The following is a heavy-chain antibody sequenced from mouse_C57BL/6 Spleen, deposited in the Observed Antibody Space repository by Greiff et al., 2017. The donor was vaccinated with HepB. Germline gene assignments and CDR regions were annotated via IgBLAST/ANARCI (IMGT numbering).Heavy chain of an antibody. CDR1: GYTFTSYW. V-gene: IGHV1-50*01. CDR2: IDPSDSYT. J-gene: IGHJ3*01. CDR3: ARRAGYGSSYDAWFAY. Sequence: QVQLKQPGAELVKPGASVKLSCKASGYTFTSYWMQWVKQRPGQGLEWIGEIDPSDSYTNYNQKFKGKATLTVDTSSSTAYMQLSSLTSEDSAVYYCARRAGYGSSYDAWFAYWGQGTLVTVSA. D-gene: IGHD1-1*01.